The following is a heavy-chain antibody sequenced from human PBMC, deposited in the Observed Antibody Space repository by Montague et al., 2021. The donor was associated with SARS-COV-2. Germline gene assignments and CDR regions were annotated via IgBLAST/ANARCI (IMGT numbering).Heavy chain of an antibody. V-gene: IGHV3-23*01. D-gene: IGHD6-19*01. Sequence: ETLSLTCTVSGGSISSGGYYWSWIRQAPGQGLEWVIAHAGSGGSTRXXXXGEGRFTISRDSSKTMLYLQMNSLRAADTAVYYCVKCASGWWVFDYWGQGTLVTVSS. CDR2: HAGSGGST. CDR1: GGSISSGGYY. CDR3: VKCASGWWVFDY. J-gene: IGHJ4*02.